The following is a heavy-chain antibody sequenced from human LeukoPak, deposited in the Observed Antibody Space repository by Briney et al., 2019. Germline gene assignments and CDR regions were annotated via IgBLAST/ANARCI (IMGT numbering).Heavy chain of an antibody. D-gene: IGHD2-8*01. CDR3: AKSVRWTGAPIDY. CDR2: ISWNSGSI. J-gene: IGHJ4*02. CDR1: GFTFDDYA. Sequence: GGSLRLSCAASGFTFDDYAMHWVRQAPGKGLEWVSGISWNSGSIGYADSVKGRFTISRDNAKNSLYLQMNSLRAEDTALYYCAKSVRWTGAPIDYWGQGTLVTVSS. V-gene: IGHV3-9*01.